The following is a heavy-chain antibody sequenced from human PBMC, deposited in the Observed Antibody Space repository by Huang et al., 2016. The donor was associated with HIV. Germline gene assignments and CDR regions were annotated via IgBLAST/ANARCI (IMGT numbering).Heavy chain of an antibody. D-gene: IGHD6-19*01. CDR3: ATSRSGSGWFLDI. J-gene: IGHJ2*01. CDR2: VNHGGRT. V-gene: IGHV4-34*01. CDR1: GGSLHGYY. Sequence: QVQLYQWGAGPLRPSETLSLTCGVSGGSLHGYYWNWLRQSPGRGLEWIGEVNHGGRTTYNPSLKSRVTISVDTSKIQFSLNLTSVTSTDTADYYCATSRSGSGWFLDIWGRGTLVSVS.